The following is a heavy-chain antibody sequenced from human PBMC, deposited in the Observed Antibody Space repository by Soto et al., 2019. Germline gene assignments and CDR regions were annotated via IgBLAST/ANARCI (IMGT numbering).Heavy chain of an antibody. V-gene: IGHV4-59*01. D-gene: IGHD3-16*01. CDR1: GGSISSYY. CDR2: IYYSGST. CDR3: ARRYGGNFDY. J-gene: IGHJ4*02. Sequence: SETLSRTCTVSGGSISSYYWSWIRQTPGKGLEWIGYIYYSGSTNYNPSLKSRVTISVDTSKNQFSLKLSSVTAADMAVYYCARRYGGNFDYWGQGTLVTVS.